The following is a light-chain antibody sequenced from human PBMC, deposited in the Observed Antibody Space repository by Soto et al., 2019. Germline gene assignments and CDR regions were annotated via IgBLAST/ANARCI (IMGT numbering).Light chain of an antibody. V-gene: IGLV2-14*01. CDR3: GSYRRSGTVV. CDR1: SSDVGGHNY. CDR2: DVS. Sequence: QSALTQPASVSGSPGQSITISCTGTSSDVGGHNYVSWYQQYPGKAPKLMIYDVSHRPSGVSNRFSGSKSGNTASLAISGLQPEDEAEYSCGSYRRSGTVVFGGGTKLTVL. J-gene: IGLJ2*01.